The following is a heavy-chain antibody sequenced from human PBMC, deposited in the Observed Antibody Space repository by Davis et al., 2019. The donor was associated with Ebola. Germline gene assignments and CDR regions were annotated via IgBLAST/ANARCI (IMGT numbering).Heavy chain of an antibody. D-gene: IGHD3-16*01. CDR3: ANDDYIWGKSDY. CDR1: GFTFSAYA. J-gene: IGHJ4*02. V-gene: IGHV3-23*01. CDR2: ISTSGGTT. Sequence: GESLKISCEASGFTFSAYAMSWVRQAPGKGLEWVSVISTSGGTTYYADSVKGRFTISRDNSKNTLYLQMNSLRAEDTAVYYCANDDYIWGKSDYWGQGTLVTVSS.